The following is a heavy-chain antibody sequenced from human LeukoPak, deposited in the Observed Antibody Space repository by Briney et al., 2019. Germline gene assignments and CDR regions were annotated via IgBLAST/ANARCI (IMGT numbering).Heavy chain of an antibody. Sequence: PSETLSLTCDVSGYSINSGYYWGWIRQPPGKGLEWIASIYHSGSTYYNPSLKSRVTISIDTSKNQFSLKLSSVTAADTAVYYCARNNTSRGFDPWGQGTLVTVSS. J-gene: IGHJ5*02. CDR3: ARNNTSRGFDP. CDR2: IYHSGST. CDR1: GYSINSGYY. D-gene: IGHD1/OR15-1a*01. V-gene: IGHV4-38-2*01.